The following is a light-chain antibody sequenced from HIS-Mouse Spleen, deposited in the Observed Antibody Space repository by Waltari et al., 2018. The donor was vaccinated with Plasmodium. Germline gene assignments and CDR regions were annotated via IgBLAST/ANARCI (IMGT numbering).Light chain of an antibody. CDR1: SSDVVGYNY. Sequence: QSALTQPASVSASPGQSITISCTATSSDVVGYNYVPWYQQHPGKAPKLMIYEVSNRPSGVSNRFSGSKSGNTASLTISGLQAEDEADYYCSSYTSSSTVFGGGTKLTVL. J-gene: IGLJ3*02. CDR3: SSYTSSSTV. CDR2: EVS. V-gene: IGLV2-14*01.